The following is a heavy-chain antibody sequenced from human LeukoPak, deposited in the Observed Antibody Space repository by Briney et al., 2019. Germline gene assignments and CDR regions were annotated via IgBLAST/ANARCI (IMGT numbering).Heavy chain of an antibody. J-gene: IGHJ4*02. D-gene: IGHD4-17*01. CDR2: INPSGGST. CDR1: GYTFTSYY. V-gene: IGHV1-46*01. Sequence: GASVKVSCKASGYTFTSYYIHWVRQAPGQGLEWMGIINPSGGSTSYAQKFQGRVTMTRDTSTSTVYMELSSLRSEDTAVYYCARLTMTTVTVDYWGQGTLVTVSS. CDR3: ARLTMTTVTVDY.